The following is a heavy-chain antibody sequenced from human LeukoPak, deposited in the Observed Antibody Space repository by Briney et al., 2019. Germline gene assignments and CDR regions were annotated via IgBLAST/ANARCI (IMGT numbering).Heavy chain of an antibody. D-gene: IGHD3-10*01. CDR1: GLTVSSNY. CDR2: IYSGGST. V-gene: IGHV3-66*01. J-gene: IGHJ4*02. CDR3: ASYYYGSGSPIN. Sequence: GGSLRLSCAASGLTVSSNYMSWVRQAPGKGLEWVSVIYSGGSTYYADSVKGRFTISRDNSKNMLYLQMNSLRAEDTAVYYCASYYYGSGSPINLGQGTLVTVSS.